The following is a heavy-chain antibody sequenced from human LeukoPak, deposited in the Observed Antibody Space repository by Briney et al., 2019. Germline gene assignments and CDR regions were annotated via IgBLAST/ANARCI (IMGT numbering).Heavy chain of an antibody. CDR1: GYTFTNYG. D-gene: IGHD4-17*01. V-gene: IGHV1-18*01. CDR3: ARVGSGDYETLDY. J-gene: IGHJ4*02. Sequence: RAPVKVSCKASGYTFTNYGINWVRQAPGQGLEWMGWISTYAGNTNYAENLQGRVTLTTDTSTSTAYMDLRSLRSDDTAVYYCARVGSGDYETLDYWGQGTLVTVSS. CDR2: ISTYAGNT.